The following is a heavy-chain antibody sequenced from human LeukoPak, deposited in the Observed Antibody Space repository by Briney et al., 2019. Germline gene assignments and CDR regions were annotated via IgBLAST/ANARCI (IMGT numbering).Heavy chain of an antibody. CDR2: LHTDGSS. CDR1: GFTVRSNY. J-gene: IGHJ6*03. V-gene: IGHV3-53*01. CDR3: TRVRITMVRGSKSFYYMDV. Sequence: PGGSLRLSCAPSGFTVRSNYMNWVRQAPGKGLEWVSILHTDGSSFYADSVKGRFTISRDISKNTVSLHMTSLRAEDTAVYYCTRVRITMVRGSKSFYYMDVWGKGTTVTVSS. D-gene: IGHD3-10*01.